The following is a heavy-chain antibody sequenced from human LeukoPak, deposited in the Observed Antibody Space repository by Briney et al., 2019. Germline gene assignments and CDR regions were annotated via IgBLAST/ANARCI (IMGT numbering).Heavy chain of an antibody. CDR2: IRYDGSNK. V-gene: IGHV3-30*02. J-gene: IGHJ6*02. CDR1: GFTFSSYG. D-gene: IGHD5-18*01. Sequence: GGSLRLSCAASGFTFSSYGMHWVRQAPGKGLEWVAFIRYDGSNKYYADSVKGRFTISRDNSKNTLYLQMNSLRAEDTAVYYCAKDGGGIQLWLPYYYGMDVWGQGTTVTVSS. CDR3: AKDGGGIQLWLPYYYGMDV.